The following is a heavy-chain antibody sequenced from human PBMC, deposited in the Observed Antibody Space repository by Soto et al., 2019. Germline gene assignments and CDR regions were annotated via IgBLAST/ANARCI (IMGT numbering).Heavy chain of an antibody. D-gene: IGHD5-12*01. CDR3: ARHHGPTTSENWFDP. J-gene: IGHJ5*02. CDR2: ISTYSGDT. CDR1: GYTFFTYD. Sequence: PVKVSCKASGYTFFTYDISWVRQDPGQGLEWMGWISTYSGDTKYAQKFQGRVTMTTDTSTTTAYLELRSLRSDDTAVYYCARHHGPTTSENWFDPWGQGTLVTVSS. V-gene: IGHV1-18*01.